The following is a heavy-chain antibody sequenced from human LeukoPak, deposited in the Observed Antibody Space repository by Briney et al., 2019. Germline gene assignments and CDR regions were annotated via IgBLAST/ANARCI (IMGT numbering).Heavy chain of an antibody. CDR3: AREERGVYCSSTSCPSWFDP. V-gene: IGHV4-34*01. CDR1: GGSFSGYY. D-gene: IGHD2-2*01. CDR2: INHSGST. J-gene: IGHJ5*02. Sequence: PSETLSLTCAVYGGSFSGYYWSWIRQPPGKGLEWIGEINHSGSTNYNPSLKSRVTISVDTSKNQFSLKLSSVTAADTAVYYCAREERGVYCSSTSCPSWFDPWGQGTLVTVSS.